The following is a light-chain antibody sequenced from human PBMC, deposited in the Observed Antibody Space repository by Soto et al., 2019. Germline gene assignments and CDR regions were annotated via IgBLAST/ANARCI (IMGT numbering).Light chain of an antibody. CDR1: QGVRSN. CDR3: QQYNTWPQT. V-gene: IGKV3-15*01. CDR2: GAS. J-gene: IGKJ1*01. Sequence: EIVLRQSPATLSASRGERASLSCRASQGVRSNLAWYQQKPGQAPRLLICGASTRATGIPARFSGSGSGTEFTLSIGSLQSEDFAIYYCQQYNTWPQTFGQGGKVDI.